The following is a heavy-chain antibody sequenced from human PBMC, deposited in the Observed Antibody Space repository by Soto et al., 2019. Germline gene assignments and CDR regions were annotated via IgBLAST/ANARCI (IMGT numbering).Heavy chain of an antibody. J-gene: IGHJ4*02. CDR1: GFTLTGYY. D-gene: IGHD6-13*01. CDR3: ARAPSSSWYYGLGY. V-gene: IGHV1-2*02. Sequence: ASVKVSCKASGFTLTGYYVHWVRQAPGQGLEWMGWINPNSGGTNYAQKFQGRVTMTRDTSISTAYMELSRLRSDDTAVYYCARAPSSSWYYGLGYWGQGTLVTVSS. CDR2: INPNSGGT.